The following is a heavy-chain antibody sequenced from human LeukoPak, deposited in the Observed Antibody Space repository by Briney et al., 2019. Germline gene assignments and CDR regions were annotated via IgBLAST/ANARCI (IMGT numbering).Heavy chain of an antibody. J-gene: IGHJ3*02. V-gene: IGHV5-51*01. CDR2: IYPGDSDT. Sequence: GASLQISCKCSGYIFTSYWIGWVRPVPGKGLEWMGIIYPGDSDTRYSPSFQGQVTISADKSISTAYLQWSSLKASDTAMYYCARRSITMIVVVHDAFDIWGQGTMVTVSS. D-gene: IGHD3-22*01. CDR3: ARRSITMIVVVHDAFDI. CDR1: GYIFTSYW.